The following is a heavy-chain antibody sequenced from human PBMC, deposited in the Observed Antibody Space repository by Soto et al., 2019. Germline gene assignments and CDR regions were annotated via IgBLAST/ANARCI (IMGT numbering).Heavy chain of an antibody. CDR2: IGVAGDT. Sequence: EVQLVESGGGLVQPGGSLRLSCAASGFTFSTYDMYWVRQGAGKGLECVSSIGVAGDTYYAGSVKGRFTISRENAKNSLYLQMNSLTAGDTAVYYCARDRGYCTSTICGQAFDIWGQGTMVTVSS. D-gene: IGHD2-2*01. J-gene: IGHJ3*02. CDR1: GFTFSTYD. V-gene: IGHV3-13*04. CDR3: ARDRGYCTSTICGQAFDI.